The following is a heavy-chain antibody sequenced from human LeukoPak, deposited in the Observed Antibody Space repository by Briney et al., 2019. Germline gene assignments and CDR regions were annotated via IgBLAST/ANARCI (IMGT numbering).Heavy chain of an antibody. CDR3: AREGTGGLDY. J-gene: IGHJ4*02. D-gene: IGHD2-8*02. CDR1: GGSISSYY. CDR2: IYYSGST. Sequence: PSETLSLTCTVSGGSISSYYWNWIRQPPGKGLEWIGYIYYSGSTNYNPSLKSRVTISVDTSKNQFSLKLISVTAADTAVYYCAREGTGGLDYWGQGILVTVSP. V-gene: IGHV4-59*12.